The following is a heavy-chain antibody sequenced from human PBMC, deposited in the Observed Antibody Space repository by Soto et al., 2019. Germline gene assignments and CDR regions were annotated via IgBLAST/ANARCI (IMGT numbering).Heavy chain of an antibody. J-gene: IGHJ4*02. Sequence: QVQLVDSGGGVVQPGRSLRLSCAASGFTFTTYGMHWVRRAPGKGLEWVAVISYDGSHAYYADSVKGRFTISRDNSKNTLYRHINRLRAEDTAVYYCAKERTYSVASGFDYWGRGTLVTVSS. CDR1: GFTFTTYG. CDR3: AKERTYSVASGFDY. CDR2: ISYDGSHA. D-gene: IGHD1-26*01. V-gene: IGHV3-30*18.